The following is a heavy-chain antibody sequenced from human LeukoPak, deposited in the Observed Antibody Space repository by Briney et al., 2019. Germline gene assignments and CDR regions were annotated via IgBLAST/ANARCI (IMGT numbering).Heavy chain of an antibody. CDR1: GFTFSSYW. J-gene: IGHJ4*02. CDR2: IKQDGSEK. V-gene: IGHV3-7*03. D-gene: IGHD4-17*01. Sequence: SGGSLRLSCAAAGFTFSSYWMSWVRPAPGKGLEWVANIKQDGSEKYHVDSVKGRFTISRDNAKNSLYLQMNSLRAEDTAVYYCARENGDYVIDYWGQGTLVTVSS. CDR3: ARENGDYVIDY.